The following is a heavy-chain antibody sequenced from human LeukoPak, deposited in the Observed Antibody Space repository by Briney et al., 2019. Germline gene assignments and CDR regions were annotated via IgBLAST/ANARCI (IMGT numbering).Heavy chain of an antibody. V-gene: IGHV3-23*01. Sequence: GGSLRLSCAASGFIFSSYAMNWVRQAPGKGLEWVSVISGSGSSTYYADSVKGRFTISRDNSKSTLYLQMHSLRAEDTAVYYCAKEGPLYYDIWSGSDFDYWGQGTLVTVSS. CDR2: ISGSGSST. D-gene: IGHD3-3*01. J-gene: IGHJ4*02. CDR1: GFIFSSYA. CDR3: AKEGPLYYDIWSGSDFDY.